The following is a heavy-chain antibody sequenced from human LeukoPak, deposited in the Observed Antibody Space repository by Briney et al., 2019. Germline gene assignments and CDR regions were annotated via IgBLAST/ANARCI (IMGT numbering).Heavy chain of an antibody. CDR3: ARHWETSSWYVDY. CDR1: GGSISSYY. Sequence: PAETLSLTCTVPGGSISSYYWSWIRQPPGKGLEWIAYISYSGSTNYNPSLKSRVTISVDTSKNQVSLKVSSVTAADTAVYYCARHWETSSWYVDYWGQGTLVIVSS. D-gene: IGHD6-13*01. J-gene: IGHJ4*02. V-gene: IGHV4-59*08. CDR2: ISYSGST.